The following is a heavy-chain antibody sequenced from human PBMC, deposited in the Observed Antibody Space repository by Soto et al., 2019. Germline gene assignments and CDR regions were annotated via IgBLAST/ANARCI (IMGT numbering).Heavy chain of an antibody. V-gene: IGHV5-10-1*01. Sequence: PGESLKISCKGSGYSFTSYWISWVRQMPGKGLEWMGRIDPSDSYTNYSPSFQGHVTISADKSISTAYLQWSSLKASDTAMYYCARLALEWLSALEGYYYGMDVWGQGTTVTVSS. CDR1: GYSFTSYW. CDR3: ARLALEWLSALEGYYYGMDV. CDR2: IDPSDSYT. J-gene: IGHJ6*02. D-gene: IGHD3-3*01.